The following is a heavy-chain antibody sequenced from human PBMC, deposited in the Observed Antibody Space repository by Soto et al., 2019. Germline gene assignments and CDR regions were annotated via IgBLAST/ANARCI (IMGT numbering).Heavy chain of an antibody. D-gene: IGHD4-17*01. V-gene: IGHV3-23*01. CDR1: GFTFSTYP. Sequence: GGSLRLSCAASGFTFSTYPMIWVRQAPGKGLECVGSISDSGANTYYADSVRGRFTISRDNSKNTLYLQMSSLRDDDTAVYYCAKILSMVTSYYYGMDAWGQGARVTVSS. CDR2: ISDSGANT. J-gene: IGHJ6*02. CDR3: AKILSMVTSYYYGMDA.